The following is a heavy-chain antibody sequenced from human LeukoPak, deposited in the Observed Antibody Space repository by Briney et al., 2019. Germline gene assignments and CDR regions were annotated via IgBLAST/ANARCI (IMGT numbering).Heavy chain of an antibody. V-gene: IGHV3-30*18. CDR3: AKGDGYNHGLTGFDY. D-gene: IGHD5-24*01. J-gene: IGHJ4*02. CDR2: ISYDGGNK. CDR1: GFTFSSYG. Sequence: PGGSLRLSCAASGFTFSSYGMHWVRQAPGKGLEWVAVISYDGGNKYYADSVKGRFTISRDNSKNTLYLQMNSLRAEDTAVYYCAKGDGYNHGLTGFDYWGQGTLVTVSS.